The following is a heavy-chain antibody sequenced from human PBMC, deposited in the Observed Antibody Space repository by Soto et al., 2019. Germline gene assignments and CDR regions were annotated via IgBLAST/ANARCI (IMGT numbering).Heavy chain of an antibody. CDR3: ARDRSIAAAGTSQKENWFDP. D-gene: IGHD6-13*01. Sequence: ASVKVSCKASGYTFTVYYMHWVRQAPGQGLEWMGWINPKSGGTMYPQKFQGRVTMTRDTSISTAYMELSRLRSDDTAVYYCARDRSIAAAGTSQKENWFDPWGQGTLVTVSS. J-gene: IGHJ5*02. CDR1: GYTFTVYY. CDR2: INPKSGGT. V-gene: IGHV1-2*02.